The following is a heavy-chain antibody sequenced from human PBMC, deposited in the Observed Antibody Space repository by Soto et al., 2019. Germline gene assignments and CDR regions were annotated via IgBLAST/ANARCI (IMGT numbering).Heavy chain of an antibody. CDR2: ISWNSGSI. CDR1: GFTFDDYA. Sequence: PGGSLRLSCAASGFTFDDYAMHWVRQAPGKGLEWVSGISWNSGSIGYADSVKGRFTISRDNAKNSLYLQMNSLRAEDTALYYCAKDTKWELLSLFDYWRQGTLVTVSS. D-gene: IGHD1-26*01. CDR3: AKDTKWELLSLFDY. V-gene: IGHV3-9*01. J-gene: IGHJ4*02.